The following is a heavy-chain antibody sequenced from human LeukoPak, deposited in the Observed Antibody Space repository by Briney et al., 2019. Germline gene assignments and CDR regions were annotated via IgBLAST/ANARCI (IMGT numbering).Heavy chain of an antibody. V-gene: IGHV3-30-3*01. Sequence: GRSLRLSCAASGFTFSSYAMHWVRQAPGKGLEWVAVISYDGSNKYYADSVKGRFTISRDNSKNTLYLQINSLRAEDTAVYYCARYFGDPQGMDVWGQGTTVTVSS. CDR2: ISYDGSNK. J-gene: IGHJ6*02. D-gene: IGHD3-10*01. CDR3: ARYFGDPQGMDV. CDR1: GFTFSSYA.